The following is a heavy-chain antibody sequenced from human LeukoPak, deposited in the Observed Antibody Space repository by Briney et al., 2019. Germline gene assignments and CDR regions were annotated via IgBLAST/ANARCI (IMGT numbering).Heavy chain of an antibody. CDR3: VTDANRILGARGTGY. J-gene: IGHJ4*02. CDR1: GFIFSSYA. V-gene: IGHV3-15*01. Sequence: GGSLRLSCAASGFIFSSYAMTWVRQAPGKGLEWVGLIKNKHEHQATDYAAPVRERFIITRDDSSSTLFLQMNSLKTEDTAVYYCVTDANRILGARGTGYWGQGILVTVSS. D-gene: IGHD1-26*01. CDR2: IKNKHEHQAT.